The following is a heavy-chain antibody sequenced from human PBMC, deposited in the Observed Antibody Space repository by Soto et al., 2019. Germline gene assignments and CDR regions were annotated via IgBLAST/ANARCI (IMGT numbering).Heavy chain of an antibody. CDR2: IIPIFGTA. D-gene: IGHD6-13*01. J-gene: IGHJ1*01. V-gene: IGHV1-69*06. Sequence: QVQLVQSGAEVKKPGSSVKVSCKASGGTFSSYAISWGRQAPGQGLEWMGGIIPIFGTANYAQKFQGRVTITADKSTSTAYMELSSLRSEDTAVDYCAREGMGLPYFQHWGQGTLVTVSS. CDR3: AREGMGLPYFQH. CDR1: GGTFSSYA.